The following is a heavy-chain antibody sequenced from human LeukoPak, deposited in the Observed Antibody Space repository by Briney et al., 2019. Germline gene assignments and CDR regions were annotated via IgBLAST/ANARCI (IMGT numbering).Heavy chain of an antibody. Sequence: GSLRLSCAASGFTFSSYWMSWVRQAPGKGLEWIGSIYYSGSTYYNPSLKSRVTISVDKSKNQFSLKLSSVTAADTAVYYCARELGGATARGDYWGQGTLVTVSS. D-gene: IGHD1-26*01. CDR1: GFTFSSYW. CDR2: IYYSGST. J-gene: IGHJ4*02. V-gene: IGHV4-4*02. CDR3: ARELGGATARGDY.